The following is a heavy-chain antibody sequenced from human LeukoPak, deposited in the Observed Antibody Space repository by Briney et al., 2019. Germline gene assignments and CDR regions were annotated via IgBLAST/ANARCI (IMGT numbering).Heavy chain of an antibody. V-gene: IGHV3-23*01. Sequence: GGSLRLSCAASGFTFSSYAMHWVRQAPGKGLEWVSAISGSGGSTYYADSVKGRFTISRDNSKNTLYLQMNSLRAEDTAVYYCAKETIYYYDSSGYGQFDYWGQGTLVTVSS. CDR3: AKETIYYYDSSGYGQFDY. CDR2: ISGSGGST. J-gene: IGHJ4*02. D-gene: IGHD3-22*01. CDR1: GFTFSSYA.